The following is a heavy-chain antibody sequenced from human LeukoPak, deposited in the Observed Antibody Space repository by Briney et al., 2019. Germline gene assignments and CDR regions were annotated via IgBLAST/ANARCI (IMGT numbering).Heavy chain of an antibody. CDR1: GDSINSYY. Sequence: SETLSLTCTVSGDSINSYYWAWIRQPAGRGLEWVGRIYSSGNTNYNPSLKSRVTMSVGTSKNQFSLKLSSVTAADTAVYYCARDSRVRGVIWLDYWDQGTLVTVSS. CDR2: IYSSGNT. V-gene: IGHV4-4*07. CDR3: ARDSRVRGVIWLDY. J-gene: IGHJ4*02. D-gene: IGHD3-10*01.